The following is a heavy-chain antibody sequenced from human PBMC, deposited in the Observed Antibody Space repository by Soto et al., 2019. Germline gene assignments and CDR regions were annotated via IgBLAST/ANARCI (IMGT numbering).Heavy chain of an antibody. J-gene: IGHJ4*02. CDR3: TTGLSNGYYNFDY. CDR2: IKGEADGGTT. V-gene: IGHV3-15*01. D-gene: IGHD3-22*01. CDR1: GFTFNNAW. Sequence: HLVESGGGLVKPGGSLRLSCAASGFTFNNAWMSWVRQAPGKGLEWVGRIKGEADGGTTDYAAPVKGRITISRDHSKDPLYLRMNSLKTEDTAVYYCTTGLSNGYYNFDYWGQGTPVTVSS.